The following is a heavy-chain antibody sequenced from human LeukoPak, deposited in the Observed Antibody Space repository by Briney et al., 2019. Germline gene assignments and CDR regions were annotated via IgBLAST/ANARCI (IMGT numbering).Heavy chain of an antibody. D-gene: IGHD3-10*01. J-gene: IGHJ4*02. CDR3: ARDLGGSGSYYYFDY. CDR1: GYTFTSYG. Sequence: PRASVKVSCKASGYTFTSYGISWVRQAPGQGLEWMGWISAYNGNTNYAQKLQGRVTMTTDTSTSTAYMELRSLRSDDTAVYYCARDLGGSGSYYYFDYWGQGTLVTVSS. V-gene: IGHV1-18*01. CDR2: ISAYNGNT.